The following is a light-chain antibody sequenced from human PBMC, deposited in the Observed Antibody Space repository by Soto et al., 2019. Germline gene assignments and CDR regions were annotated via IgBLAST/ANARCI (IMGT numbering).Light chain of an antibody. Sequence: QTVVTQEPSLTVSPGGKFTLTCASSTGAVTSNHHPYWFQQKAGQAPRTLIYDTSNKHSWTPARFSGSLLGDKAALTLSGAQPEDEAQYYCLLSYNAARVFGGGTKLTVL. CDR2: DTS. CDR1: TGAVTSNHH. J-gene: IGLJ2*01. CDR3: LLSYNAARV. V-gene: IGLV7-46*01.